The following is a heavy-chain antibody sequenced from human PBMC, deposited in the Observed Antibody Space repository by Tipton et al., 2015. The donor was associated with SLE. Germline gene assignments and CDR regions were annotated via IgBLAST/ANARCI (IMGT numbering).Heavy chain of an antibody. V-gene: IGHV3-48*04. CDR1: GFTFSSYG. CDR2: ISSSSSTI. CDR3: ARGVRGWQYYFDY. J-gene: IGHJ4*02. D-gene: IGHD3-16*01. Sequence: SLRLSCAASGFTFSSYGMHWVRQAPGKGLEWVSYISSSSSTIYYADSVKGRFTISRDNAKNSLYLQMNSLRAEDTAVYYCARGVRGWQYYFDYWGQGTLVTVSS.